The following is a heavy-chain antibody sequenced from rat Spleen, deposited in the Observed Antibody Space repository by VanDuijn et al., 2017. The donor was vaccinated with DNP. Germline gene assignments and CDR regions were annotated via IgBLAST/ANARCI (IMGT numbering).Heavy chain of an antibody. CDR3: ARGGLYYFDY. D-gene: IGHD1-2*01. Sequence: EVQLVESGGGLVQPGRSLKLSCAASGFIFSKYGMAWVRQAPTKGLEWVASISTVGDNAYYRDSVKGRFTISRDNAKNTLYLQMNSLRSEDTATYYCARGGLYYFDYWGQGVMVTVSS. CDR2: ISTVGDNA. CDR1: GFIFSKYG. V-gene: IGHV5S13*01. J-gene: IGHJ2*01.